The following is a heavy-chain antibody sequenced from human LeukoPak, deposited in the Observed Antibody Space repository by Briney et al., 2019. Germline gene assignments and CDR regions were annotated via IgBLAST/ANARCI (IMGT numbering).Heavy chain of an antibody. CDR3: TSTRDSSGYYNYYYYYGMDV. J-gene: IGHJ6*02. V-gene: IGHV3-73*01. Sequence: GSLRLSCAASGFTFSGSAMHWVRQASGKGLEWVGRIRSKANSYATAYAASVKGRFTISRDDSKNTAYLQMNSLKTEDTAVYYCTSTRDSSGYYNYYYYYGMDVWGQGTTVTVSS. CDR2: IRSKANSYAT. CDR1: GFTFSGSA. D-gene: IGHD3-22*01.